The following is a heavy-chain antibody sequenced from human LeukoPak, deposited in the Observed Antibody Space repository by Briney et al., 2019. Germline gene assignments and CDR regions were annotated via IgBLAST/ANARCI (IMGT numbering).Heavy chain of an antibody. J-gene: IGHJ3*02. CDR3: AKGFSSGPWDACDI. CDR2: ISYDGSKK. V-gene: IGHV3-30*18. CDR1: GFTFSSYG. D-gene: IGHD3-22*01. Sequence: GGSLRLSCAASGFTFSSYGMHWVRQAPGKGLEWVAVISYDGSKKYYADSVKGRFTISRDRSKNMLYLQMNSLRVEDTAVYYCAKGFSSGPWDACDIWGQGTMVTVSS.